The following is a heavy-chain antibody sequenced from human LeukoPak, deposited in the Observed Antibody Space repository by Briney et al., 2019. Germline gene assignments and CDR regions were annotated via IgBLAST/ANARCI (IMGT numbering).Heavy chain of an antibody. CDR1: GFTFSSYA. CDR3: ARDVAMMMYYFDY. J-gene: IGHJ4*02. Sequence: GRSLRLSCAASGFTFSSYAMHWVRQAPGKGLEWVAVISYDGSNKYYADPVKGRFTISRDNSKNTLYLQMNSLRAEDTAVYYCARDVAMMMYYFDYWGQGTLVTVSS. CDR2: ISYDGSNK. V-gene: IGHV3-30*04. D-gene: IGHD2-2*01.